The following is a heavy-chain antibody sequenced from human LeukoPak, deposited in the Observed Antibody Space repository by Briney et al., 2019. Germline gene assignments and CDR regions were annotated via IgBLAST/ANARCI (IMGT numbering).Heavy chain of an antibody. V-gene: IGHV3-74*01. D-gene: IGHD6-19*01. Sequence: GGSLRLSCAASGFTFSSYWMHWVRQAPGKGLVWLSRINSDGSSTSYADSVKGRFTISRDNAKNTPYLQMNSLRAEDTAVYYCARGLTPGYSSGWDWGQGTLVTVSS. J-gene: IGHJ4*02. CDR3: ARGLTPGYSSGWD. CDR1: GFTFSSYW. CDR2: INSDGSST.